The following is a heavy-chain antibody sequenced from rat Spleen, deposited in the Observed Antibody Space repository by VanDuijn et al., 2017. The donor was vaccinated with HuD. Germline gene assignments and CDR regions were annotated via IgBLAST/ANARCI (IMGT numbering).Heavy chain of an antibody. CDR1: GLSLRSYG. Sequence: QVQLKESGPGLVQHSQTLSLTCTVSGLSLRSYGILWVRQPPGKGLEWMGVIWGNGDTNYTSSLKSRLSISRDTYKSQVFLKVNNMQTEDTAMYFCASQHYYDGYYRDYWGQGVMVTVSS. CDR3: ASQHYYDGYYRDY. V-gene: IGHV2S61*01. CDR2: IWGNGDT. J-gene: IGHJ2*01. D-gene: IGHD1-12*03.